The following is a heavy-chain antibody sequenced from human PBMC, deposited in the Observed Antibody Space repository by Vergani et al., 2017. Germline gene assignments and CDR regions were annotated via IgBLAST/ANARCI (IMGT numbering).Heavy chain of an antibody. CDR3: TREWEQQLSN. D-gene: IGHD6-13*01. CDR2: TYYRSKWYN. CDR1: GDSVSSNSAA. J-gene: IGHJ4*01. V-gene: IGHV6-1*01. Sequence: QVQLQQSGPGLVKPSQTLLLTCAISGDSVSSNSAAWNWTRQSPSRGLEWAGRTYYRSKWYNDYAVSVESRITINPDTSKNQFSLQLNSVTPEDTAVYCCTREWEQQLSNWGQGTLVTVSS.